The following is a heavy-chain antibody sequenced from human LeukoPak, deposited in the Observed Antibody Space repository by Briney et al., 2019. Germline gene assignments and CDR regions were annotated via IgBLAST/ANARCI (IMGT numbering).Heavy chain of an antibody. Sequence: GGSLQISCKGSGSSFTSYWIGWVRQVPGKGLEWMGIIYPGDSDTRYSPSFQGQVTISADKSISTAYLQWSSLKASDTAMYYCARPDYDFWSGFSTFDYWGQGTLVTVSS. V-gene: IGHV5-51*01. CDR2: IYPGDSDT. J-gene: IGHJ4*02. D-gene: IGHD3-3*01. CDR1: GSSFTSYW. CDR3: ARPDYDFWSGFSTFDY.